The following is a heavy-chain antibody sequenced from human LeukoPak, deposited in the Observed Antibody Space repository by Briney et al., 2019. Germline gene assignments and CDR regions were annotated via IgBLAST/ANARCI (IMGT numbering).Heavy chain of an antibody. CDR2: IWYDGSNK. J-gene: IGHJ4*02. V-gene: IGHV3-30*02. CDR1: GFTFSSYG. CDR3: AINTQEWELGGLDY. D-gene: IGHD1-26*01. Sequence: PGGSLRLSCAASGFTFSSYGMHWVRQAPGKGLEWVAVIWYDGSNKYYADSVKGRFTISRDNSKNTLYLQMNSLRAEDTAVYYCAINTQEWELGGLDYWGQGTLVTVSS.